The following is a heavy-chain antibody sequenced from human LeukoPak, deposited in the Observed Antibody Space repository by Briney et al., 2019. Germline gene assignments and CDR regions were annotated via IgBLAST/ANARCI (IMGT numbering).Heavy chain of an antibody. V-gene: IGHV4-39*07. CDR1: GGSISTYY. CDR3: ATHYDILTGLAYFDY. Sequence: KPSETLSLTCTVSGGSISTYYWSWIRQTPGKGLEWIGSIYSSGSTYYNPSLKSPFTISVDTSKNQFSLKLSSATAADTAIYYCATHYDILTGLAYFDYWGQGTLVTVSS. CDR2: IYSSGST. J-gene: IGHJ4*02. D-gene: IGHD3-9*01.